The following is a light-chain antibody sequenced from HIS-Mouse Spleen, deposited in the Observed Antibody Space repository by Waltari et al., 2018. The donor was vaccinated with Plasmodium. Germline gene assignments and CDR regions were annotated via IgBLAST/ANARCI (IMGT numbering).Light chain of an antibody. CDR2: GAS. CDR3: QQRSNWPIT. V-gene: IGKV3-11*01. J-gene: IGKJ3*01. CDR1: QGVSTY. Sequence: EIVLPQSPAPLPLSPGERPTLSCRASQGVSTYLAWYQQKPGQAPRLLIYGASTRATGIPARFSGSGSGTDFTLIISSLEPEDFAVYYCQQRSNWPITFGPGTKVDIK.